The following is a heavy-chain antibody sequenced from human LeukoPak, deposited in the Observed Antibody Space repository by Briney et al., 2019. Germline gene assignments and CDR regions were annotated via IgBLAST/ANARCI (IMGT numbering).Heavy chain of an antibody. CDR1: GGSISSGGYS. CDR2: IYHSGST. Sequence: SETLSLTCAVSGGSISSGGYSWSWIRQPPGKGLEWIGYIYHSGSTYYNPSLKSRVTISVDTSKNQFSLKLSSVTAADTAVYYCARDPIGSIAARRRLDYYYGMDVWGQGTTVTVSS. J-gene: IGHJ6*02. CDR3: ARDPIGSIAARRRLDYYYGMDV. V-gene: IGHV4-30-2*01. D-gene: IGHD6-6*01.